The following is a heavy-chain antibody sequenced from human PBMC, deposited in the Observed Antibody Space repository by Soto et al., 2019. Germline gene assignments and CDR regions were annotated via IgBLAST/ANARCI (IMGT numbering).Heavy chain of an antibody. J-gene: IGHJ2*01. D-gene: IGHD4-17*01. CDR2: IYYSGST. CDR3: ARVHYGEKYWYFDL. Sequence: SETLSLTCTVSGGSISSYCWSWSRQPPGKGLEWIGYIYYSGSTYYNPSLKSRVTISVDTSKNQFSLKLSSVTAADTAVYYCARVHYGEKYWYFDLWGRGTLVTVSS. V-gene: IGHV4-59*06. CDR1: GGSISSYC.